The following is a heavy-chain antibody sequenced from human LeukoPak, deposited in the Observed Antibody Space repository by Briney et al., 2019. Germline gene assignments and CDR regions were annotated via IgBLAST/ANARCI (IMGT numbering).Heavy chain of an antibody. CDR2: ISGRGVNT. J-gene: IGHJ4*02. CDR3: AGGSSGWYSDY. CDR1: GFTFSSYA. V-gene: IGHV3-23*01. D-gene: IGHD6-19*01. Sequence: GGSLRLSCAASGFTFSSYAMSWVRQAPGKGLEWVSTISGRGVNTYYADSVKGRFTISRDNSKNTLYLQMNSLRAEDTAVYYCAGGSSGWYSDYWGQGTLVTVSS.